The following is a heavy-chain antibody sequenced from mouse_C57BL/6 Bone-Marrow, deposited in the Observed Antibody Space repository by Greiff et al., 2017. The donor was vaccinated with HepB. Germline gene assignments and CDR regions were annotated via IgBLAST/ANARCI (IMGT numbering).Heavy chain of an antibody. CDR1: GFTFSSYT. D-gene: IGHD6-1*01. V-gene: IGHV5-9*01. Sequence: EVQLVESGGGLVKPGGSLKLSCAASGFTFSSYTMSWVRQTPEKRLEWVATISGGGGNTYYPDSVKGRFTISRDNAKNTLYLQLSSLRSEDTALYSCARSLGVDYWGQGTSVTVSS. J-gene: IGHJ4*01. CDR3: ARSLGVDY. CDR2: ISGGGGNT.